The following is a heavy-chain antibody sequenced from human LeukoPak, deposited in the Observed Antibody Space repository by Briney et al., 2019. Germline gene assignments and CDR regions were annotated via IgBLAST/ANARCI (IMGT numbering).Heavy chain of an antibody. D-gene: IGHD1-14*01. CDR2: LSDNGGAYT. J-gene: IGHJ3*02. V-gene: IGHV3-23*01. Sequence: GGSLRLSCAASGFTFSNYAMSWFRQAPGKGLEWVSVLSDNGGAYTNYVGSVKGRFTISRDNSKNTLYLKMSSLRAEDTAVYYGARKWTGAFDIWDQGTMVTVSS. CDR3: ARKWTGAFDI. CDR1: GFTFSNYA.